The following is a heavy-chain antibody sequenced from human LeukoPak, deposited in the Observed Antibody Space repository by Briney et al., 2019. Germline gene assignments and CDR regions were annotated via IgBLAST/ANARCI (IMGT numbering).Heavy chain of an antibody. Sequence: ASVKVSCKASGYTFTSYYMHWVRQAPGQGLEWMGIINPSGGSPSYAQKFQGRVTLTRDMSTSTVYMELSSLRSEDTAIYYCAGGFIALAGYDSFDIWGRGTVVTISS. CDR3: AGGFIALAGYDSFDI. J-gene: IGHJ3*02. D-gene: IGHD6-19*01. V-gene: IGHV1-46*01. CDR1: GYTFTSYY. CDR2: INPSGGSP.